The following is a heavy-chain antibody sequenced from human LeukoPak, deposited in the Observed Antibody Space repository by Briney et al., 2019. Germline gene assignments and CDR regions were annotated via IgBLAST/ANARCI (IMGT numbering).Heavy chain of an antibody. D-gene: IGHD4-11*01. CDR2: ISAYNGNT. CDR1: GYTFTSYG. V-gene: IGHV1-18*01. Sequence: ASVKVSCKASGYTFTSYGISWVRQAPGQGLEWMGWISAYNGNTNYAQKLQGRVTMTTDTSTSTAYMELRSLRSDDTAVYYCARGMTTVTTLYYYYYMDVWGKGTTVTVSS. J-gene: IGHJ6*03. CDR3: ARGMTTVTTLYYYYYMDV.